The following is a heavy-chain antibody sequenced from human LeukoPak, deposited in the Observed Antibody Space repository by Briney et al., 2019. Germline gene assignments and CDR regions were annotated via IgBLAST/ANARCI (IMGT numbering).Heavy chain of an antibody. Sequence: GESLKISCKTSGYSFTSYWIGWVRQMPGKGLEWMGIIYPGDSDTRYSPSFQGKVNISADKSINTAYLQWSSLKASDTAMYYCARRVHGSGSYYPSPFDYWGQGTLVTVSS. J-gene: IGHJ4*02. D-gene: IGHD3-10*01. CDR3: ARRVHGSGSYYPSPFDY. V-gene: IGHV5-51*01. CDR1: GYSFTSYW. CDR2: IYPGDSDT.